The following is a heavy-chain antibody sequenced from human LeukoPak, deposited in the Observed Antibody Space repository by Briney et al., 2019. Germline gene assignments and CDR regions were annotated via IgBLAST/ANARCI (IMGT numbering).Heavy chain of an antibody. D-gene: IGHD2-2*01. CDR2: ISSSGSTI. Sequence: GGSLRLSCAASGFTFSDYYMSWIRQAPGKGLEWVSYISSSGSTIYYADSVKGRFTISRDNAKNSLYLQMNSLRAEDTAVYYCAKGRGVVVPALWTIMDVWGKGTTVTISS. CDR3: AKGRGVVVPALWTIMDV. V-gene: IGHV3-11*01. J-gene: IGHJ6*03. CDR1: GFTFSDYY.